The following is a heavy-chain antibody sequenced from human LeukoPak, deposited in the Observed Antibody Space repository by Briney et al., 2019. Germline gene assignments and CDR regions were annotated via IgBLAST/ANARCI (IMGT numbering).Heavy chain of an antibody. CDR2: IKQDGSQK. CDR3: AKGANYDSSGFFDY. Sequence: GSLRLSCAASGFTFSTYWMTWVRQAPGKGLEWVANIKQDGSQKYYVDSVKGRFTISRDNAKNSLYLQMNSLRAEDTAVYYCAKGANYDSSGFFDYWGQGTLVTVSS. CDR1: GFTFSTYW. D-gene: IGHD3-22*01. J-gene: IGHJ4*02. V-gene: IGHV3-7*01.